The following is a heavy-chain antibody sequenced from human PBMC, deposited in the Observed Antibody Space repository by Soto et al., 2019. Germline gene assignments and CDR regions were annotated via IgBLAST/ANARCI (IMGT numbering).Heavy chain of an antibody. V-gene: IGHV3-21*01. CDR1: GFTFSSYN. CDR3: ARVIMTVVVGASTMIDFPNPLQPLP. CDR2: ITSSSSDI. J-gene: IGHJ5*02. Sequence: GGSLRLSCAASGFTFSSYNMNWVRQAPGKGLEWVSSITSSSSDIFYADSVKGRFSISRDNAKNSLYLQMNSLRAEDTAVYYCARVIMTVVVGASTMIDFPNPLQPLPWG. D-gene: IGHD3-22*01.